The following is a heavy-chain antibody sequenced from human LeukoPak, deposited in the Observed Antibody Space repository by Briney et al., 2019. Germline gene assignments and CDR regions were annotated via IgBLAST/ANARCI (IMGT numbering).Heavy chain of an antibody. D-gene: IGHD6-13*01. CDR3: ARESAAAGNKYYYYMDV. Sequence: PSQTLSLTCTVSGAFISSGTYYWSWIRQPAGKGLEWIGRIYTSGSTNYNPSLKSRVTISVDTSKNQFSLKLSSVTAADTAVYYCARESAAAGNKYYYYMDVWGKGTTVTISS. CDR1: GAFISSGTYY. J-gene: IGHJ6*03. CDR2: IYTSGST. V-gene: IGHV4-61*02.